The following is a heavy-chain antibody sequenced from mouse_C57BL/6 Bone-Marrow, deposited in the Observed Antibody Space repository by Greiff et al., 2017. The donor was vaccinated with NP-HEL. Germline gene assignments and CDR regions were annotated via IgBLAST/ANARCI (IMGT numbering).Heavy chain of an antibody. CDR2: IWRGGST. D-gene: IGHD1-1*01. V-gene: IGHV2-5*01. J-gene: IGHJ4*01. CDR1: GFSLTSYG. Sequence: VMLKQSGPGLVQPSQSLSITCTVSGFSLTSYGVHWVRQSPGKGLEWLGVIWRGGSTDYNAAFMSRLSITKDNSKSQVFFKMNSLQADDTAIYYCASHYYGSSYGYYAMDYWGQGTSVTVSS. CDR3: ASHYYGSSYGYYAMDY.